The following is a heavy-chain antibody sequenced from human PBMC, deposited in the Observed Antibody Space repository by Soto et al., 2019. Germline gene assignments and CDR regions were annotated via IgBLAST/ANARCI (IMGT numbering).Heavy chain of an antibody. CDR2: SNAGNGNT. Sequence: ASVKVSCKASGYTFTSYAMHWVRQAPGQRLEWMGWSNAGNGNTKYSQEFQGRVTINPDTSKNQYSLQLNSVTPEDTAVYFCARGEQYSGRIFDYWGQGTLVTVSS. CDR3: ARGEQYSGRIFDY. V-gene: IGHV1-3*02. J-gene: IGHJ4*01. CDR1: GYTFTSYA. D-gene: IGHD1-26*01.